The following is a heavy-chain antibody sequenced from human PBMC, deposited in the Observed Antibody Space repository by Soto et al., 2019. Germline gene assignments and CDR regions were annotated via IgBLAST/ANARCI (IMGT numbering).Heavy chain of an antibody. Sequence: EVQLVESGGALVKPGGSLSLSCAASGFTFSDAWMGWVRQAPGKGLEWAGRIRSKTDGGTTDYAAPVKGRFTISRDDSKNTLYLQMNNLRTEDTAVYYCSYDSYRGDFWGQGTLVTVSS. CDR1: GFTFSDAW. V-gene: IGHV3-15*02. D-gene: IGHD3-22*01. CDR2: IRSKTDGGTT. J-gene: IGHJ4*02. CDR3: SYDSYRGDF.